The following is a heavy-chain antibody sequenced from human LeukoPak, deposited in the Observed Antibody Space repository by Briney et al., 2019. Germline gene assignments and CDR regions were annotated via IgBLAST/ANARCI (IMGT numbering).Heavy chain of an antibody. CDR1: GFTVSSNY. J-gene: IGHJ4*02. V-gene: IGHV3-53*01. CDR3: AKAHRAVAGTYFDY. Sequence: GGSLRLSCAASGFTVSSNYMSWVRQAPGKGLEWVSVIYSGGSTYYADSVKGRFTISRDNSKNTLYLQMNSLRAEDTAVYYCAKAHRAVAGTYFDYWGQGTLVTVSS. CDR2: IYSGGST. D-gene: IGHD6-19*01.